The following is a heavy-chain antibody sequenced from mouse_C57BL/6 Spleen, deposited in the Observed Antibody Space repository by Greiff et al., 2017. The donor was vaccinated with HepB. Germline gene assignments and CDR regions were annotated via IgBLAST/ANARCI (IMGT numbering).Heavy chain of an antibody. CDR1: GFNIKDYY. CDR3: TTYGSSPYYFDY. J-gene: IGHJ2*01. Sequence: EVKLQESGAELVRPGASVKLSCTASGFNIKDYYMHWVKQRPEQGLEWIGRIDPEDGDTEYAPKFQGKATMTADPSSNTAYLQLSSLTSEDTAVYYCTTYGSSPYYFDYWGQGTTLTVSS. V-gene: IGHV14-1*01. CDR2: IDPEDGDT. D-gene: IGHD1-1*01.